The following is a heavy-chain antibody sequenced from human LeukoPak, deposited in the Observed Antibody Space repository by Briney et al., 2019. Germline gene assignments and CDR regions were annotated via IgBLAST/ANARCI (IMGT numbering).Heavy chain of an antibody. Sequence: GGSLRLSCAASGLTFSTSPMNWVRQAPGKGLEWVSTSGTTGDTYYADSVKGRFTITRDNSKNTLYLQMTSLRAEDTALYYCATKTPGNYPYDYWGQGTLVIVSP. D-gene: IGHD3-22*01. CDR2: TSGTTGDT. CDR3: ATKTPGNYPYDY. J-gene: IGHJ4*02. V-gene: IGHV3-23*01. CDR1: GLTFSTSP.